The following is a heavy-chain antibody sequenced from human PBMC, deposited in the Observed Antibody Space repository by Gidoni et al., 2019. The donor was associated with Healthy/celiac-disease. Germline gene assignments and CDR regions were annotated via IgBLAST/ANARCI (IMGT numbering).Heavy chain of an antibody. CDR1: GFTFSSYA. CDR3: AKDLTPYDSSGYYYVRDAFDI. V-gene: IGHV3-23*01. Sequence: EVQLLESGGGLVQPGGSLRLSCAASGFTFSSYAMSRVRQAPGKGLEWVAAMSGSGGSTYYADSVKGRFTISRDNSKNTLYLQMNSLRAEDTAVYYCAKDLTPYDSSGYYYVRDAFDIWGQGTMVTVSS. D-gene: IGHD3-22*01. J-gene: IGHJ3*02. CDR2: MSGSGGST.